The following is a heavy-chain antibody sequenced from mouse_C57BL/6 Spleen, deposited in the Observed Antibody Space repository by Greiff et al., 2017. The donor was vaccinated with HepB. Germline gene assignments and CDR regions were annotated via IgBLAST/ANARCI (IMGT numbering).Heavy chain of an antibody. D-gene: IGHD4-1*01. Sequence: QVHVKQPGAELVKPGASVKLSCKASGYTFTSYWMHWVKQRPGQGLEWIGMIHPNSGSTNYNEKFKSKATLTVDKSSSTAYMQLSSLTSEDSAVYYCARWGLGGYWGQGTTLTVSS. V-gene: IGHV1-64*01. J-gene: IGHJ2*01. CDR2: IHPNSGST. CDR3: ARWGLGGY. CDR1: GYTFTSYW.